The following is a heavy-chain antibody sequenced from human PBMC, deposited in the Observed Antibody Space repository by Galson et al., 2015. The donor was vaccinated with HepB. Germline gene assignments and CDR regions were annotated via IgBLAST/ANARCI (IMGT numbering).Heavy chain of an antibody. CDR1: GGSISSGDYY. D-gene: IGHD1-26*01. Sequence: SLTCTVSGGSISSGDYYWSWIRQPPGKGLEWIGYIYYSGSTYYNPSLKSRVTISVDTSKNQFSLKLSSVTAADTAVYYCARYIVGATTTNNWFDPWGQGTLVTVSS. CDR3: ARYIVGATTTNNWFDP. J-gene: IGHJ5*02. V-gene: IGHV4-30-4*01. CDR2: IYYSGST.